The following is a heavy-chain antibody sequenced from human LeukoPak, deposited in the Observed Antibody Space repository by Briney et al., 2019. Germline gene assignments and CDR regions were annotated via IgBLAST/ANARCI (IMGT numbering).Heavy chain of an antibody. D-gene: IGHD3-3*02. J-gene: IGHJ4*02. V-gene: IGHV3-23*01. Sequence: GGSLRLSCAASGFTFSSYAMSWVRQAPGKGLEWVSGISGSGGRGGNTYYADSVKGRFTISRDNSKNTLYLQMNSLRADDTAVYYCAKAGSIRFDYWGQGTLATVSS. CDR3: AKAGSIRFDY. CDR1: GFTFSSYA. CDR2: ISGSGGRGGNT.